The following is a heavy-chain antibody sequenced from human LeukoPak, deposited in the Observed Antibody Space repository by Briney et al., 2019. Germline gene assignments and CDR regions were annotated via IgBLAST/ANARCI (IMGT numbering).Heavy chain of an antibody. V-gene: IGHV1-69*04. Sequence: SVKVSCKASGGTFSSYAISWVRQAPGQGLEWMGRIIPILGIANYAQKFQGRVTITADKSTSTAYMELSSLRSEDTAVYYCARSQTLDFWSGHPYYFDYWGQGTLVTVSS. CDR3: ARSQTLDFWSGHPYYFDY. CDR2: IIPILGIA. CDR1: GGTFSSYA. D-gene: IGHD3-3*01. J-gene: IGHJ4*02.